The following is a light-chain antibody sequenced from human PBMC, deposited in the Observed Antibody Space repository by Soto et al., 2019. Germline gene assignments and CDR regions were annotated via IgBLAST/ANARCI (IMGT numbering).Light chain of an antibody. J-gene: IGLJ1*01. V-gene: IGLV2-14*01. CDR2: DVS. Sequence: QSVLTQLASVSGSPGQSITISCTGTSSDVGGYKYVSWYQQHPGKAPKLVIFDVSDRPSGVSNRFSGSKSGNTASLTISGLQAEDEADYYCSSYTSSSTRVFGTGTKLTVL. CDR3: SSYTSSSTRV. CDR1: SSDVGGYKY.